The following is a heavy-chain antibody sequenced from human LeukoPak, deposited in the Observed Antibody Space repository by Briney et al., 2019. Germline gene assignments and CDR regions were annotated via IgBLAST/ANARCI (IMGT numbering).Heavy chain of an antibody. CDR1: GFTVSHFG. CDR3: AKDAPRRFDYSKSLQH. Sequence: GGSLRLSCEAAGFTVSHFGIQWVRQAPGKGREWVASIWRDATNEYYADSGKGRFTISRYNFKRTVALEMNRLRAEDTAVYYCAKDAPRRFDYSKSLQHWGQGSLVIVSS. V-gene: IGHV3-30*02. J-gene: IGHJ1*01. CDR2: IWRDATNE. D-gene: IGHD4-11*01.